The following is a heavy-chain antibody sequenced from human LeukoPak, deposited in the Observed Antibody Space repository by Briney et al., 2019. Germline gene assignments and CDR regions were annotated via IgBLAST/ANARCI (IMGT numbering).Heavy chain of an antibody. V-gene: IGHV3-33*01. Sequence: GGSLRLSCAASGFTFCSYVMHWVRQAPGKGLEWVAVIWYDGTNKYYADSVKGRFTISRDSSKNALYLQMNSLRAEDTAVYYCARESSSWLLWGQGTMVTVSS. J-gene: IGHJ4*02. CDR2: IWYDGTNK. CDR1: GFTFCSYV. CDR3: ARESSSWLL. D-gene: IGHD6-13*01.